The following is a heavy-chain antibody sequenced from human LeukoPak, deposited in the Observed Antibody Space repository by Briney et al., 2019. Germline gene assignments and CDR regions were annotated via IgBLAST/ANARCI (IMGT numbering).Heavy chain of an antibody. Sequence: PGRSLRLSCAASGFTFSSYGMHWVRQAPGKGLEWVAVISYDGSNKYYADSVKGRFTTSRDNSKNTLYLQMNSLRAEDTAVYYCAKALEYQLLYGVDYWGQGTLVTVSS. D-gene: IGHD2-2*02. J-gene: IGHJ4*02. CDR3: AKALEYQLLYGVDY. CDR2: ISYDGSNK. CDR1: GFTFSSYG. V-gene: IGHV3-30*18.